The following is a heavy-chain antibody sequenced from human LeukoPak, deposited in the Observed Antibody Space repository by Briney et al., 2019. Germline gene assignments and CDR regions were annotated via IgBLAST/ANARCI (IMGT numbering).Heavy chain of an antibody. D-gene: IGHD2-21*01. V-gene: IGHV4-59*01. J-gene: IGHJ4*02. CDR1: GAPLSSYY. CDR2: IYYDGST. CDR3: ARSRVIGASPYYCDY. Sequence: SETLSLTCTVSGAPLSSYYWGWIRQSPGKGLEWIGYIYYDGSTNYNPSLQSRVTISVDTSKNQFSVKLKSVTAADTAVYYCARSRVIGASPYYCDYWGQGTLVTVSS.